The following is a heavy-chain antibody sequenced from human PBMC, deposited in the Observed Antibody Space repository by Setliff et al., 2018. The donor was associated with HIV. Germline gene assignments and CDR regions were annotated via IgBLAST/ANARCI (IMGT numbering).Heavy chain of an antibody. J-gene: IGHJ5*02. Sequence: ASVKVSCKTSGGTFSSYGISWVRQAPGQGLEWMGWINCNSGNPTYAQGFKGRFVFSLDTALRTAHLQISSLKAEDTALYYCARTTTRSCTGGSCYSGWFDPWGQGTLVTVSS. D-gene: IGHD2-15*01. CDR1: GGTFSSYG. CDR2: INCNSGNP. CDR3: ARTTTRSCTGGSCYSGWFDP. V-gene: IGHV7-4-1*02.